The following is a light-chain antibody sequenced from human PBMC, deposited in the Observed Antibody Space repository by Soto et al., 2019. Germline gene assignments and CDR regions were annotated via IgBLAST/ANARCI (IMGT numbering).Light chain of an antibody. V-gene: IGKV1-9*01. Sequence: DIQLTQSPSFLSASVGDRVTITCRASQDISGSLAWYQQKPGTAPKLLIFAASTLQGGVPSRFSGSGSGTEFTVTISSLQPEDFATYYCQHINSYPITFGQGTRLDMK. CDR2: AAS. CDR1: QDISGS. J-gene: IGKJ5*01. CDR3: QHINSYPIT.